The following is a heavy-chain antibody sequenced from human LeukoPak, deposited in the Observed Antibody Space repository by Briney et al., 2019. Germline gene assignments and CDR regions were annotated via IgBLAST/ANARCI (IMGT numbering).Heavy chain of an antibody. V-gene: IGHV5-51*01. D-gene: IGHD2-21*02. Sequence: GESLKISCEGPSHSFHSQWIGWVRQMPGKGLEWMGIIYPSDSDTRYSPPFQGQVTISADKSISTAYLQWNSLEASDSAIYYCARRGDSDFRIDWGQGTLVTVSS. CDR2: IYPSDSDT. CDR3: ARRGDSDFRID. CDR1: SHSFHSQW. J-gene: IGHJ4*02.